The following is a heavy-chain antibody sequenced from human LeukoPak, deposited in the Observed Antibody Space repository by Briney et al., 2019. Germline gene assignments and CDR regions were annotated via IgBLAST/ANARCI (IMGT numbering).Heavy chain of an antibody. CDR1: GGSISSGGYY. CDR3: ARGGVAGGNFQH. Sequence: PSQTLSFTCTVSGGSISSGGYYWSWIRQHPGKGLEWIGYIYYSGSTYYNPSLKSRVTISVDTSKNQFSLNLSSVTPADTAVYYCARGGVAGGNFQHWGQGTLVTVSS. CDR2: IYYSGST. J-gene: IGHJ1*01. D-gene: IGHD3-16*01. V-gene: IGHV4-31*03.